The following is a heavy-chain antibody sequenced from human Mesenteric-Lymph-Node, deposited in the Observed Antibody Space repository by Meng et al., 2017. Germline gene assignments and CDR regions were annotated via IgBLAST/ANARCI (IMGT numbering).Heavy chain of an antibody. CDR2: IYYSGST. CDR3: ARVSSGWDYFDY. D-gene: IGHD6-19*01. V-gene: IGHV4-31*03. CDR1: GGSASSGGYY. J-gene: IGHJ4*02. Sequence: QARPLESGPALVQPPHTLSLTCTVSGGSASSGGYYWTWIRQHPGKGLEWFGHIYYSGSTFYNPSLKRRVIISIDTSKNQFSLNLRSVTAADTAVYYCARVSSGWDYFDYWGQGTLVTVSS.